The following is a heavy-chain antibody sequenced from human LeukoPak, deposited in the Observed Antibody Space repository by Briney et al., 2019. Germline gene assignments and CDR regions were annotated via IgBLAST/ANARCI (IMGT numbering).Heavy chain of an antibody. CDR3: ARDQSGIAAPNWFDP. V-gene: IGHV1-69*06. CDR1: GGTFSSYA. Sequence: SVKVSCKASGGTFSSYAISWVRQAPGQGLEWMGGIIPIFGTANYAQKFQGRVTITADKSTSTAYMELSSLRSEDTAVYYCARDQSGIAAPNWFDPWGQGTLVTVSS. CDR2: IIPIFGTA. J-gene: IGHJ5*02. D-gene: IGHD6-13*01.